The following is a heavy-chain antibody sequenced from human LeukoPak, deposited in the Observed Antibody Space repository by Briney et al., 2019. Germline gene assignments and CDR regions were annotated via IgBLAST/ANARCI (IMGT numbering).Heavy chain of an antibody. D-gene: IGHD2/OR15-2a*01. CDR2: ISHDGSKK. Sequence: PGGSLRLSCAASGFTFSHYGIHWVPQAPGEGPKRMAVISHDGSKKYYADSVKGRFSMSRDNSNNTLYLHMNSLRVEDTAVYYCAKAGDFYGPGDWGQGTLVTVSS. J-gene: IGHJ4*02. CDR1: GFTFSHYG. CDR3: AKAGDFYGPGD. V-gene: IGHV3-30*18.